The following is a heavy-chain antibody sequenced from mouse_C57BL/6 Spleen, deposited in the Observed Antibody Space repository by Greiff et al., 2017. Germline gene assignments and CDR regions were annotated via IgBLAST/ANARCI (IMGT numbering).Heavy chain of an antibody. CDR1: GYAFSSSW. CDR2: IYPGDGDT. J-gene: IGHJ1*03. CDR3: AYDYDRGRYVDV. Sequence: VQLQQSGPELVKPGASVKLSCKASGYAFSSSWMNWVKQRPGKGLEWIGRIYPGDGDTNYNGKFKGKATLTADKSSSTAYMQLSSLTAEDSAVYFWAYDYDRGRYVDVWGTGTTVTVSS. D-gene: IGHD2-4*01. V-gene: IGHV1-82*01.